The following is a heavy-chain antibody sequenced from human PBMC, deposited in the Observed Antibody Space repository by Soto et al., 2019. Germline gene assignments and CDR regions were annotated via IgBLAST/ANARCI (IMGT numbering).Heavy chain of an antibody. Sequence: QITLKESGPTLVKPTQTLTLTCTFSGFSLSTSGVGVGWIRQPPGKALEWLALIYWNDDKRYSPSLKSRLTITKDTSKNQVVLTMTNLDPVDTATYSCAHTWVIDYVWGSYYSWGQGTLVTVSS. D-gene: IGHD3-16*01. J-gene: IGHJ4*02. V-gene: IGHV2-5*01. CDR1: GFSLSTSGVG. CDR2: IYWNDDK. CDR3: AHTWVIDYVWGSYYS.